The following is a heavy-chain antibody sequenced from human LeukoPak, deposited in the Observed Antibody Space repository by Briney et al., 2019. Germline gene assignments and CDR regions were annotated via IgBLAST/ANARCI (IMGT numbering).Heavy chain of an antibody. Sequence: GGSLRLSCAASGFTVSSNYAMSWVRQAPGKGLEWVSAISGSGASTYYADSVKGRFTISRDNSKNTLYLQMNRLRAEDTAVYYCAKDPPLYYWGQGTLVTVSS. CDR1: GFTVSSNYA. D-gene: IGHD3-10*01. CDR2: ISGSGAST. V-gene: IGHV3-23*01. J-gene: IGHJ4*02. CDR3: AKDPPLYY.